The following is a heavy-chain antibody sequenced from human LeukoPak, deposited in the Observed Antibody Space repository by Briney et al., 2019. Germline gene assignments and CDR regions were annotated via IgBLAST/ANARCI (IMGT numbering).Heavy chain of an antibody. D-gene: IGHD6-19*01. V-gene: IGHV3-7*01. Sequence: GGSLRLSCAVSGFPFTNYWMSWVRQAPGKGLEWVANIKEDGSVMYYVDSLKGRFTISRDSAQNSSYLQMNSLRVEDTAVYFCARDLWGSYSTGSYLDYWGQGALVTVSS. CDR2: IKEDGSVM. CDR3: ARDLWGSYSTGSYLDY. J-gene: IGHJ4*02. CDR1: GFPFTNYW.